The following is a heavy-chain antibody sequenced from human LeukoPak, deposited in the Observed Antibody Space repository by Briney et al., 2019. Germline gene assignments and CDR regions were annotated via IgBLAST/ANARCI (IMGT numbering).Heavy chain of an antibody. CDR2: IKSKTDGGTT. CDR1: GFTFSNAW. CDR3: TTASAYDFWSGYYYYYMDV. J-gene: IGHJ6*03. V-gene: IGHV3-15*01. D-gene: IGHD3-3*01. Sequence: PGGSLRLSCAASGFTFSNAWMSWVRQAPGKGLERVGRIKSKTDGGTTDYAAPVKGRFTISRDDSKNTLYLQMNSLKTEDTAVYYCTTASAYDFWSGYYYYYMDVWGKGTKVTVSS.